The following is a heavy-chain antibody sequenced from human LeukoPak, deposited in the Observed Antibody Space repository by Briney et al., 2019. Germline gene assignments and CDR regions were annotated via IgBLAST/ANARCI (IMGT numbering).Heavy chain of an antibody. CDR1: GYTFTSYG. Sequence: ASVKVSCKASGYTFTSYGISWVRQAPGQGLEWMGWISAYNGNTNYAQKLQGRVTMTTDTSTSTAYMELRSLRSDDTAVYYRAREGADDSSSWYRVFDYWGQGTLVTVSS. CDR2: ISAYNGNT. V-gene: IGHV1-18*01. CDR3: AREGADDSSSWYRVFDY. D-gene: IGHD6-13*01. J-gene: IGHJ4*02.